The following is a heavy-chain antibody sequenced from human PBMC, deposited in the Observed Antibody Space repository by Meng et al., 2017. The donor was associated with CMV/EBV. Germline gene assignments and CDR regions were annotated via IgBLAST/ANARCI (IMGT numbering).Heavy chain of an antibody. V-gene: IGHV1-2*02. CDR2: ISPNSGGT. CDR3: ARQLQFGEYGMDV. D-gene: IGHD2-2*01. CDR1: GYTFTGYY. Sequence: ASVKVSCQASGYTFTGYYMHWVRQAPGQGLEWMGWISPNSGGTNYAQKVQGRFTMTRDTSISTAYMDLSRLRSDDTAVYYCARQLQFGEYGMDVWGQGTTVTVSS. J-gene: IGHJ6*02.